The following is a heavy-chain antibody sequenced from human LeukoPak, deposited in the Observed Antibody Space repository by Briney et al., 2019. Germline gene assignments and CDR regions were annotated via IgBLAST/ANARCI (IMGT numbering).Heavy chain of an antibody. J-gene: IGHJ4*02. V-gene: IGHV1-69*13. CDR2: IIPIFGTA. Sequence: ASVKLSRKSSGGTFSRYAISWVRQAPGQGLEWMGGIIPIFGTANYAQKFQGRVRITADESSSTAYMELSSLRSEDTAVYYCARGASIYDSSGYYYLWWGQGTLVTVSS. D-gene: IGHD3-22*01. CDR3: ARGASIYDSSGYYYLW. CDR1: GGTFSRYA.